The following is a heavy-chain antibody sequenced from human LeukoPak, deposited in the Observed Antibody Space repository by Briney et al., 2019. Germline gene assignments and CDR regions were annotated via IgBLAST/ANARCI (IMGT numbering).Heavy chain of an antibody. CDR1: GGSFSDYN. CDR2: INYSRDT. Sequence: SETLSLTCAVYGGSFSDYNWSWIRQPPGKGLEWIGEINYSRDTNYNPSLKSRVTLSIDTTKNQFSLRLTSVTAADTALYYCARVSLSSATNSDILPGHHDAFDIWGQGTTVTVSP. J-gene: IGHJ3*02. D-gene: IGHD3-9*01. CDR3: ARVSLSSATNSDILPGHHDAFDI. V-gene: IGHV4-34*01.